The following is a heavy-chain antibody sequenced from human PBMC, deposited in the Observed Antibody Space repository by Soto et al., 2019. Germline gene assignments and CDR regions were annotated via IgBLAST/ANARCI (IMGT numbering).Heavy chain of an antibody. CDR1: GYSLNELC. J-gene: IGHJ1*01. V-gene: IGHV1-24*01. CDR3: ATDLGVALAPLSILYFQQ. D-gene: IGHD3-10*01. CDR2: FDPEEGKM. Sequence: GASAKVSCKVSGYSLNELCMHWVRQPPGKGLEWIGGFDPEEGKMIYAQNFQGRVTMTEDTSTDTAYMELNSLTSEDTAIYYCATDLGVALAPLSILYFQQWGQGTVVTVSS.